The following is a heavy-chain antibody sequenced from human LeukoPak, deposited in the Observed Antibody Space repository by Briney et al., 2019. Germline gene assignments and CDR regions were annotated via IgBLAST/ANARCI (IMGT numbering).Heavy chain of an antibody. CDR1: GFTFSSYS. Sequence: GGSLRLSCAASGFTFSSYSMNWVRQAPGKGLEWVSSISGSSSYIYYADSVEGRFTISRDNAKNSLYLQMNSLRAEDTAVYYCARVGGSYYYDSSGYYHEGDAFDIWGQGTMVTVSS. CDR2: ISGSSSYI. D-gene: IGHD3-22*01. V-gene: IGHV3-21*01. J-gene: IGHJ3*02. CDR3: ARVGGSYYYDSSGYYHEGDAFDI.